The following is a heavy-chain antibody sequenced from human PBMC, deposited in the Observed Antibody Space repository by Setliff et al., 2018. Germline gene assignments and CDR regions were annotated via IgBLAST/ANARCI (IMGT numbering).Heavy chain of an antibody. CDR1: GGSISEPNYY. V-gene: IGHV4-39*07. D-gene: IGHD6-19*01. J-gene: IGHJ4*01. CDR3: ARDQYTSGWYGPPESYFDC. Sequence: SETLSLTCTVSGGSISEPNYYWSWIRQSPGKELEWIGGISHSANKYYNPSFRTGVTISVDMSKNQFSLKLSSVTAADTAVYYCARDQYTSGWYGPPESYFDCWGLGILVTVSS. CDR2: ISHSANK.